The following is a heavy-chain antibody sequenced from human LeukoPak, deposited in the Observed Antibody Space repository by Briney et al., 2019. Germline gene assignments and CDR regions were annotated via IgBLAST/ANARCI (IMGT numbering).Heavy chain of an antibody. Sequence: GGSLRLSCAASGFTLSNYWMHWVRQAPGKGLVWVSRINSDGSTTNYADSVKGRFTISRDNAKNTLFLQMNSLRAEDTAVYYCATDSIRGYSGYDRYYYYGMDVWGQGTTVTVSS. CDR3: ATDSIRGYSGYDRYYYYGMDV. CDR2: INSDGSTT. J-gene: IGHJ6*02. V-gene: IGHV3-74*01. D-gene: IGHD5-12*01. CDR1: GFTLSNYW.